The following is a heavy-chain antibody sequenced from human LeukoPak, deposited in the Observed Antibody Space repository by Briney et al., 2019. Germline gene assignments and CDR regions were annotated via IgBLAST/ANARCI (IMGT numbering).Heavy chain of an antibody. CDR3: ARADIVGATPGPFDY. V-gene: IGHV1-2*02. CDR1: GYTFTGYY. CDR2: INPNSGGT. J-gene: IGHJ4*02. D-gene: IGHD1-26*01. Sequence: GVSVKVSCKASGYTFTGYYMHWVRQAPGQGLEWMGWINPNSGGTNYAQKFQGRVTMTRDTSISTAYMELSRLRSDDTAVYYCARADIVGATPGPFDYWGQGTLVTVSS.